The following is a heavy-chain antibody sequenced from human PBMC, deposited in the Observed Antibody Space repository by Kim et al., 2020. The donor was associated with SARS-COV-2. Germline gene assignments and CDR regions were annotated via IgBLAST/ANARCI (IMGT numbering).Heavy chain of an antibody. J-gene: IGHJ4*02. D-gene: IGHD1-26*01. CDR1: GGSISSYY. Sequence: SETLSLTCTVSGGSISSYYWSWIRQPPGKGLEWIGYIYYSGSTNYNPSLKSRVTISVDTSKNQFSLKLSSVTAADTAVYYCASYSGSYNHYFDYWGQGTLVTVSS. V-gene: IGHV4-59*01. CDR3: ASYSGSYNHYFDY. CDR2: IYYSGST.